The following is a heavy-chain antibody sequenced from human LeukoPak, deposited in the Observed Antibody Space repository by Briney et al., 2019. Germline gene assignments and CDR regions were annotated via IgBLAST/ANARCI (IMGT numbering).Heavy chain of an antibody. D-gene: IGHD3-10*01. CDR2: ISSSGSTI. CDR3: ARGITMVRGVIRSNWFDP. J-gene: IGHJ5*02. V-gene: IGHV3-48*03. CDR1: GFTFSSHE. Sequence: PGGSLRLSCAASGFTFSSHEMNWVRQAPGKGLEWVSYISSSGSTIYYADSVKGRFTISRDNAKNSLYLQMNSLRAEDTAVYYCARGITMVRGVIRSNWFDPWGQGTLVTVSS.